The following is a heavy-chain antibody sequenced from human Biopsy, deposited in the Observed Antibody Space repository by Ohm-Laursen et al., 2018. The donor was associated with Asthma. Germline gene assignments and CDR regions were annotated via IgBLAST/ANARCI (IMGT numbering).Heavy chain of an antibody. CDR2: INSVFGTT. CDR1: GGTLNTYV. Sequence: SVKVSCKSLGGTLNTYVIGWVRQAPGQGLEWMGGINSVFGTTTYPQKFQDRVTITADDSTSTVYMELSNLRSEDTAVYYCARKAGSCISRTCYSLDFWGQGTLVTVSS. V-gene: IGHV1-69*13. CDR3: ARKAGSCISRTCYSLDF. D-gene: IGHD2-2*01. J-gene: IGHJ4*02.